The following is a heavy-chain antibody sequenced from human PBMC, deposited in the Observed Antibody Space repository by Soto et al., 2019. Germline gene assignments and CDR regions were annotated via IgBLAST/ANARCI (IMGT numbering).Heavy chain of an antibody. CDR3: ASTSYDISTGSNWFEP. Sequence: PGGSLRLSCAASGFTFSSYSMNWVRQAPGKGLEWVSSISSSSSYIYYADSVKGRFTISRDNAKNSLYLQMNSLRAEDTAVYYCASTSYDISTGSNWFEPWGQGTPVTASS. V-gene: IGHV3-21*01. J-gene: IGHJ5*02. D-gene: IGHD3-9*01. CDR2: ISSSSSYI. CDR1: GFTFSSYS.